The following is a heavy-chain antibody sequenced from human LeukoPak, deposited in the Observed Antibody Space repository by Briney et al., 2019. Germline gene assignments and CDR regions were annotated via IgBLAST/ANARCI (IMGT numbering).Heavy chain of an antibody. D-gene: IGHD2-2*02. CDR3: ATPLYCSSTSCYTPLGDY. CDR2: ISGSGGST. J-gene: IGHJ4*02. Sequence: GGSLRLSCAASGFTFSSYAMSWVRQAPGKGLEWVSAISGSGGSTYYADSVKGRFTVSRDNSKNTLYLQMNSLRAEDTAVYYCATPLYCSSTSCYTPLGDYWGQGTLVTVSS. CDR1: GFTFSSYA. V-gene: IGHV3-23*01.